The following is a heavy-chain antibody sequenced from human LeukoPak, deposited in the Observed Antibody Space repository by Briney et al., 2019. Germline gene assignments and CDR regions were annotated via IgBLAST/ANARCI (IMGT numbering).Heavy chain of an antibody. V-gene: IGHV4-59*08. CDR1: GGSISSSY. CDR3: ARRANNYGSGYFDY. Sequence: KPSETLSLTCTVSGGSISSSYWSWIRQPPGKGLEWIGYIYYSGSTNYNPSLKSRVTISVDTSKNQFSLKLNSVTAADTAVYYCARRANNYGSGYFDYWGQGALVTVSS. CDR2: IYYSGST. D-gene: IGHD3-10*01. J-gene: IGHJ4*02.